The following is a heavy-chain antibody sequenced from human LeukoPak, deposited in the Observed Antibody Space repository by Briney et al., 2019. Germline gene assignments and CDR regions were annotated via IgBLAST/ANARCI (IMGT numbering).Heavy chain of an antibody. CDR1: GFTFSSYA. D-gene: IGHD3-22*01. J-gene: IGHJ4*02. Sequence: GGSLRLSCAASGFTFSSYAMHWVRQAPGKGLEWVSAISGSGGSTYYADSVKGRLTISRDNSKNTLYLQMNSLRAEDTAVYYCAKGPRITMIVVAPIHFDYWGQGTLVTVSS. CDR2: ISGSGGST. CDR3: AKGPRITMIVVAPIHFDY. V-gene: IGHV3-23*01.